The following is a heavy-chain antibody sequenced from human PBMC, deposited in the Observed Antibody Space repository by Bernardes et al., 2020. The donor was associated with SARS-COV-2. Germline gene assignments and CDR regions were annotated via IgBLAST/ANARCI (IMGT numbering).Heavy chain of an antibody. V-gene: IGHV3-23*01. D-gene: IGHD5-18*01. CDR1: GFTFSSYD. Sequence: GGSLRLSCAASGFTFSSYDMHWVRQAPGKGLEWVSGISGSGGSTYYPDSVKGRFTISRDNSKNTLYLKMNSLRAEDTAVYYCAKEGGYNYGFQWGQGTLVTVSS. J-gene: IGHJ4*02. CDR3: AKEGGYNYGFQ. CDR2: ISGSGGST.